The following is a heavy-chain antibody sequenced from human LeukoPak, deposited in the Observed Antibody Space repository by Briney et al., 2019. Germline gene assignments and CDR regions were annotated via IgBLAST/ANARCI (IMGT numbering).Heavy chain of an antibody. CDR1: GFSFSSYS. Sequence: PGGSLRLSCAASGFSFSSYSMNWVRQAPGKGLEWISRIFSSDIYFADSVKGRFTISRDNAKNTLYLQMNSLRAEDTAVYYCARDSPAGTSWRSEPTFDHWGQGTLVTVTS. CDR2: IFSSDI. D-gene: IGHD2-2*01. CDR3: ARDSPAGTSWRSEPTFDH. V-gene: IGHV3-21*05. J-gene: IGHJ4*02.